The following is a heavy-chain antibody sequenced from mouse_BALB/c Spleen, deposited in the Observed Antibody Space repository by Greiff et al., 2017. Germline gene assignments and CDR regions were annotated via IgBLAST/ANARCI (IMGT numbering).Heavy chain of an antibody. V-gene: IGHV1S29*02. Sequence: VQLQQSGPELVKPGASVKISCKASGYTFTDYNMHWVKQSHGKSLEWIGYIYPYNGGTGYNQKFKSKATLTVDNSSSTAYMELRSLTSEDSAVYYCARNTYYYGRAYAMDYWGQGTSVTVSS. J-gene: IGHJ4*01. CDR2: IYPYNGGT. CDR3: ARNTYYYGRAYAMDY. D-gene: IGHD1-1*01. CDR1: GYTFTDYN.